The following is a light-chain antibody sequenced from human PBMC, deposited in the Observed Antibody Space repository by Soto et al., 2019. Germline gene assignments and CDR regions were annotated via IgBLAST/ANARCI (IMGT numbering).Light chain of an antibody. Sequence: EIVLTQSPGTLSLSPGERATLSCRASQSVSSSNLAWYQQKPGQAPRLLIYGTSTSTTGIPDRFSGSGSGTDFTLTISRLEPEDYAVYYCQQYETSPHGFTFGPGTKVEIK. CDR2: GTS. CDR3: QQYETSPHGFT. J-gene: IGKJ3*01. V-gene: IGKV3-20*01. CDR1: QSVSSSN.